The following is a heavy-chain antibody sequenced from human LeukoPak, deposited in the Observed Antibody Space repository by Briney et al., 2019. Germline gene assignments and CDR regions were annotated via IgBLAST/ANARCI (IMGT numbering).Heavy chain of an antibody. J-gene: IGHJ6*04. CDR1: GFTFSDYE. CDR3: AELGITMIGGV. D-gene: IGHD3-10*02. Sequence: GGSLRLSCAASGFTFSDYEMNWVRQAPGKGLEWVLYISSSGSTIYYADSVKGRFTISRDNAKNSLYLQMNSLRAEDTAVYYCAELGITMIGGVWGKGTTATISS. V-gene: IGHV3-48*03. CDR2: ISSSGSTI.